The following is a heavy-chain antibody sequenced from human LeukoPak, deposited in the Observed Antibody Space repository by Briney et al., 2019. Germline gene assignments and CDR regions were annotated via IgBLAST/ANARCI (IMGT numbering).Heavy chain of an antibody. V-gene: IGHV3-53*01. Sequence: GGSLRLSCAASGFTVSSNYMSWVRQAPGKGLEWVSVIYSGGSTYYADSVKGRFTISRDNAKNSLYLQMNSLRAEDTAVYYCARDRPFDPWGQGTLVTVSS. CDR3: ARDRPFDP. J-gene: IGHJ5*02. CDR2: IYSGGST. CDR1: GFTVSSNY.